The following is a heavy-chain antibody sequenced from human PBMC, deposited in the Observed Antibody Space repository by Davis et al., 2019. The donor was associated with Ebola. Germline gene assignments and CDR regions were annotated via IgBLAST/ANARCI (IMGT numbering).Heavy chain of an antibody. Sequence: AASVKVSCKTSGYTFTSYDINWVRQATGQGLEWMGWMNPNSGNTGYAQKFQGRVTMTRNTSISTAYMELSSLRSEDTAVYYCARWARLYYYYGMDVWGQGTTVTVSS. D-gene: IGHD6-6*01. CDR2: MNPNSGNT. V-gene: IGHV1-8*01. CDR1: GYTFTSYD. CDR3: ARWARLYYYYGMDV. J-gene: IGHJ6*02.